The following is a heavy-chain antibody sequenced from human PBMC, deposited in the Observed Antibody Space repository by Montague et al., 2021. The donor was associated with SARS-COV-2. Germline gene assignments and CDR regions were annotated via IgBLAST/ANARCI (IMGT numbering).Heavy chain of an antibody. CDR1: GFTFSNYA. Sequence: SRRLSWSASGFTFSNYAMSWVRQAPGKGLEWVSAISGSGGSTYYADSVKGRFTISRDNSKNTLYLQMNSLRAEDTAVYYCAKDPHYDFWSGYYLDYWGQGTLVTVSS. CDR3: AKDPHYDFWSGYYLDY. CDR2: ISGSGGST. V-gene: IGHV3-23*01. J-gene: IGHJ4*02. D-gene: IGHD3-3*01.